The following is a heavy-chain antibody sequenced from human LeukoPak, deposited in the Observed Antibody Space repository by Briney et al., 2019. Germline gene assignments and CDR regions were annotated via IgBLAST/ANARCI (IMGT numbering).Heavy chain of an antibody. V-gene: IGHV1-69*13. CDR2: IIPIFGTA. Sequence: ASVKVSCKASGGTFSSYAIGWVRQAPGQGLEWMGGIIPIFGTANYAQKFQGRVTITADESTSTAYMELSSLRSEDTAVYYCARGAPTRGYYYYYYMDVWGKGTTVTVSS. CDR1: GGTFSSYA. D-gene: IGHD2-2*01. J-gene: IGHJ6*03. CDR3: ARGAPTRGYYYYYYMDV.